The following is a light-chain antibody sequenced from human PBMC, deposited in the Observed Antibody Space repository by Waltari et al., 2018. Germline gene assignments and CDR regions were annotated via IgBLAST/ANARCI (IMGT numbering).Light chain of an antibody. CDR3: QQYNRWPPIT. CDR2: GAS. CDR1: QSIADN. J-gene: IGKJ5*01. V-gene: IGKV3-15*01. Sequence: VMTLSPATLSVSPGERATLSCRASQSIADNLAWYQQRRGQAPRLLIYGASTRATGVPARFTGRGSGTDFTLTISSLQSEDSAVYYCQQYNRWPPITFGLGTRLEI.